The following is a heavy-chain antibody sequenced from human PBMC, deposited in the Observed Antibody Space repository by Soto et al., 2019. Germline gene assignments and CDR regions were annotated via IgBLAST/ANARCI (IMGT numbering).Heavy chain of an antibody. Sequence: SETLSLTCAVYGGSFSGYYWSWIRQPPGKGLEWIGEINHSGSTNYNPSLKSRVTISVDTSKNQFSLKLSSVTAADTAVYYCARDLGGKGYWGQGTLVTVSS. D-gene: IGHD2-15*01. J-gene: IGHJ4*02. V-gene: IGHV4-34*01. CDR3: ARDLGGKGY. CDR1: GGSFSGYY. CDR2: INHSGST.